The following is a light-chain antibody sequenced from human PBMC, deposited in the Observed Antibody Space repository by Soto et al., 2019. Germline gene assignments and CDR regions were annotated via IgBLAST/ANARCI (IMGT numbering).Light chain of an antibody. J-gene: IGKJ4*01. CDR1: QSVLYSSDNKNN. CDR2: WAS. Sequence: DIVMTQSPDSLAVSLGERATINCKSSQSVLYSSDNKNNLAWYQQKPGQPPKLLIYWASTRESGVPDRFSGSGSGPDFTLTSSSLQAEDVSVYYCQQYYNSPITFGGGTKVEIK. CDR3: QQYYNSPIT. V-gene: IGKV4-1*01.